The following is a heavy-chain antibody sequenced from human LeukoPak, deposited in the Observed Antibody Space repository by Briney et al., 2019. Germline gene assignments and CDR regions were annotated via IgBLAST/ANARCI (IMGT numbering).Heavy chain of an antibody. J-gene: IGHJ4*02. D-gene: IGHD2-21*02. Sequence: SVKVSCKESGGTFSRDVISWVRQAPGQGLEWMGRIIPVLGVANYAHKFQGRVTITADKSTSTAYMELSSLRYEDTAMYYCAREQTVTNYFDYWGQGTLVTVSS. CDR3: AREQTVTNYFDY. CDR1: GGTFSRDV. V-gene: IGHV1-69*04. CDR2: IIPVLGVA.